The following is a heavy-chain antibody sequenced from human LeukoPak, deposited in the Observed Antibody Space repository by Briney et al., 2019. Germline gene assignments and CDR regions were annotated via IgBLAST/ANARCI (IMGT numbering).Heavy chain of an antibody. CDR3: ARDPDYESWSPFWGGMDV. V-gene: IGHV3-74*01. D-gene: IGHD3-3*01. CDR2: ITRDGSST. J-gene: IGHJ6*04. CDR1: GFTFSSSW. Sequence: GGSLRLSCAASGFTFSSSWMHWVRQAPGKGLVWVSRITRDGSSTSYADSVKGRFTTSRDNTKNTLYLQMDSLRDDVTAVYYCARDPDYESWSPFWGGMDVWGNGTTVIVSS.